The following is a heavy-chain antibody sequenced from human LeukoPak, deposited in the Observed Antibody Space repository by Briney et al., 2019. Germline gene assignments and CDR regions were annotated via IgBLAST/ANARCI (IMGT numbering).Heavy chain of an antibody. CDR2: IYSGGST. V-gene: IGHV3-66*01. J-gene: IGHJ4*02. D-gene: IGHD3-22*01. CDR3: AREDYYDSSGYYDY. Sequence: GGSLRLSCAASGFTVSSNYMSWVRQAPGKGLEWVSVIYSGGSTYYADSVKGRFTISRDNSKNTLYLQMNSLRAEDTAVYYCAREDYYDSSGYYDYRGQGTLVTVSS. CDR1: GFTVSSNY.